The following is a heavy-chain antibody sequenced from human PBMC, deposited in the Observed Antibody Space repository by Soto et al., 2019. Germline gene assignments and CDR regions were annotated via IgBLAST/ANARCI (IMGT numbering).Heavy chain of an antibody. J-gene: IGHJ6*02. V-gene: IGHV4-39*01. CDR1: GGSISSSSYY. CDR2: IYYSGST. CDR3: ARHVGSSSSWGMDV. D-gene: IGHD2-2*01. Sequence: SETLSLTCTVSGGSISSSSYYWGWIRQPPGKGLEWIGSIYYSGSTYYNTSLQSRVTISVDTSKNQVSLKLSSVTAADTAVYYCARHVGSSSSWGMDVWGQGTTVTVSS.